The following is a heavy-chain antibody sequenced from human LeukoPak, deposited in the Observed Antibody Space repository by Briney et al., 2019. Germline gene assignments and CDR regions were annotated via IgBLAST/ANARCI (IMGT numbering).Heavy chain of an antibody. CDR1: GGSISSSSYY. V-gene: IGHV4-39*01. J-gene: IGHJ6*03. CDR2: IYYSGST. Sequence: PSETLSLTCTVSGGSISSSSYYWGWIRQPPGKGLEWIGSIYYSGSTYYNPSLKSRVTISVDTSKNQFSLKLSSVTAADTAFYYCARARNPYNYYYSMDVWGKGTTVTVSS. CDR3: ARARNPYNYYYSMDV. D-gene: IGHD5-24*01.